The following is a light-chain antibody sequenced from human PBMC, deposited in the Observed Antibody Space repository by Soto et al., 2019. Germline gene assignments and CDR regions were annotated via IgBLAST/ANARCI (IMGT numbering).Light chain of an antibody. J-gene: IGLJ1*01. CDR2: DVS. CDR1: SSDVGGYTH. CDR3: SSYTTNNTYV. V-gene: IGLV2-14*03. Sequence: QSVLTQPASVSGSPGQSITISCTGTSSDVGGYTHVSWYLQHPGKAPKLIIYDVSNRPSGVSNRFSGSKSGNTASLTISGLQAEDEADYYCSSYTTNNTYVFGTGTKVTVL.